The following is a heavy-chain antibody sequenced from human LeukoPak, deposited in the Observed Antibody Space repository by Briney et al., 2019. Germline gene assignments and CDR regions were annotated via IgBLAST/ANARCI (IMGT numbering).Heavy chain of an antibody. CDR3: ASARGSGNYYSPNDY. CDR1: GFTFSSYA. CDR2: ISYDGSNK. D-gene: IGHD3-10*01. J-gene: IGHJ4*02. Sequence: GRSLRLSCAASGFTFSSYAVHWVRQAPGKGLEWVAVISYDGSNKYYADSVKGRFTISRDNSKNTLHLQMNSLRPEDTAVYYCASARGSGNYYSPNDYWGQGTLVTVSS. V-gene: IGHV3-30-3*01.